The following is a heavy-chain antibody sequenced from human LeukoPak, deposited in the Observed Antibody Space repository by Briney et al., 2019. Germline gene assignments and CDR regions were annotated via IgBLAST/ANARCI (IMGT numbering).Heavy chain of an antibody. CDR2: ISWNSGSI. Sequence: GGSLRLSCAASGFTFDDYAMHWVRQAPGKGLEWVSGISWNSGSIGYADSVKGRFTISRDNAKNSLYLQMNSLIAEDTALYYCAKDHPIRGVIITGWFDPWGQGTLVTVSS. CDR3: AKDHPIRGVIITGWFDP. J-gene: IGHJ5*02. D-gene: IGHD3-10*01. V-gene: IGHV3-9*01. CDR1: GFTFDDYA.